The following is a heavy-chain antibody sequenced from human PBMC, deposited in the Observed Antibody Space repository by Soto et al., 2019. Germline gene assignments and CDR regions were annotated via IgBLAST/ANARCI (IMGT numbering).Heavy chain of an antibody. CDR1: RFTFSTYE. CDR2: ISTSGSTV. Sequence: VGALRLSCDASRFTFSTYEMNWVRQSPGKGLEWVSYISTSGSTVYYADSVKGRFTISRDNTRNSLYLQMNSLRDEDTALYYCVRYCSTTLCNGVATRTFDYWGQGTLVTVSS. V-gene: IGHV3-48*03. J-gene: IGHJ4*02. D-gene: IGHD2-2*01. CDR3: VRYCSTTLCNGVATRTFDY.